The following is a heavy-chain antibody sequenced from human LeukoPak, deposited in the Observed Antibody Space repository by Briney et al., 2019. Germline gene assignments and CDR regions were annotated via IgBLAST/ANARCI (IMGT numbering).Heavy chain of an antibody. CDR1: GGSFSGYY. CDR3: ARGDSDTVGVRGFISRWFDP. J-gene: IGHJ5*02. CDR2: INHSGST. D-gene: IGHD3-10*01. Sequence: SETLSLTCAVYGGSFSGYYWSWIRQPPGKGLEWIGEINHSGSTNYNPSLKSRVTISVDTSKNQFSLKLSSVTAADTAVYYCARGDSDTVGVRGFISRWFDPWGQGTLVTVSS. V-gene: IGHV4-34*01.